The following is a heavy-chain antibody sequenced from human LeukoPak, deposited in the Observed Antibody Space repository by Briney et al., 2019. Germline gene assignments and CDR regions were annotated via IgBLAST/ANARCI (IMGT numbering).Heavy chain of an antibody. CDR3: ARVRGKISSHTAVAGYFDY. V-gene: IGHV4-34*01. J-gene: IGHJ4*02. CDR2: INHSGST. CDR1: GGSFSGYY. D-gene: IGHD6-19*01. Sequence: SETLSLTCAVYGGSFSGYYWSWIRQPPGKGLEWIGEINHSGSTNYNPSLKSRVTISVDTSKNQFSLKLSSVTAADTAVYYCARVRGKISSHTAVAGYFDYWGQGTLVTVSS.